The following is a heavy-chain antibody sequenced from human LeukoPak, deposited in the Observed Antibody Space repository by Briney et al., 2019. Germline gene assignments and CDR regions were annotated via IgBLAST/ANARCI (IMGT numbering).Heavy chain of an antibody. D-gene: IGHD3-3*01. CDR1: GFTSSSYS. Sequence: GGSLRLSCAASGFTSSSYSMNWVRQAPGKGLEWVSSISSSSSYIYYADSVKGRFTISRDNAKNSLYLQMNSLRAEDTAVYYCAREHDYDFWSGYYTSYCYGMDVWGQGTTVTVSS. V-gene: IGHV3-21*01. J-gene: IGHJ6*02. CDR2: ISSSSSYI. CDR3: AREHDYDFWSGYYTSYCYGMDV.